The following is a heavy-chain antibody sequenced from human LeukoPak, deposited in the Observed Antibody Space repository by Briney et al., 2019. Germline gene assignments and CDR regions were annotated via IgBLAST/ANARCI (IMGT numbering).Heavy chain of an antibody. CDR1: GFTFSSYS. D-gene: IGHD1-20*01. V-gene: IGHV3-21*01. Sequence: GGSLRLSCAASGFTFSSYSMNWVRQAPGNGLEWVSSISSSSSYIYYADSVKGRFTISRDNAKNSLHLQMNSLRAEDTAVYYCARVDDLTGIGDDDFDIWGQGTMVTVSS. J-gene: IGHJ3*02. CDR2: ISSSSSYI. CDR3: ARVDDLTGIGDDDFDI.